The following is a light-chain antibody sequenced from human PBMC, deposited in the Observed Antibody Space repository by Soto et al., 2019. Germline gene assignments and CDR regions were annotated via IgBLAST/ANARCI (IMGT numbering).Light chain of an antibody. CDR1: QSVSSR. J-gene: IGKJ1*01. V-gene: IGKV3-20*01. Sequence: EIVLTQSPGTLSLSPGERATLSCRASQSVSSRLAWYQQKPGQAPRLLIYDASNRAAGIPDKFSGSGSGTDFTLTISRLEPEEFAVYFCQQYGTSIRTFGQGTKVEIK. CDR3: QQYGTSIRT. CDR2: DAS.